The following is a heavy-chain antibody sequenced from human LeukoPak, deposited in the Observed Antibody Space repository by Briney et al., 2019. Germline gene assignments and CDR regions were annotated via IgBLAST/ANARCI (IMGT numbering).Heavy chain of an antibody. D-gene: IGHD2-2*01. Sequence: SETLSLTCAVYGGSFSGYYWSWIRQPPGKGLEWIGEINHSGSTNYNPSLKSRVTISVDTSKNQFSLKLSSVTAADTAAYYCARSMGTSLVRYWGQGTLVTVSS. V-gene: IGHV4-34*01. CDR2: INHSGST. J-gene: IGHJ4*02. CDR3: ARSMGTSLVRY. CDR1: GGSFSGYY.